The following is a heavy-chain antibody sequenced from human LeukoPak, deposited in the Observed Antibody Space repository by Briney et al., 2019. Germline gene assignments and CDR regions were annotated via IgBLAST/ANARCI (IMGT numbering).Heavy chain of an antibody. J-gene: IGHJ4*02. CDR1: GYSISSGYY. D-gene: IGHD5-12*01. CDR2: IYHSGIT. CDR3: ARLRSGYDLFDY. Sequence: PSETLSLTCTVSGYSISSGYYRGWIRPPPGKGLEWIGSIYHSGITDYNPSLKSRVTISVDTSKNQFSLKLSSVTAADTAVYYCARLRSGYDLFDYWGQGTLGTVSS. V-gene: IGHV4-38-2*02.